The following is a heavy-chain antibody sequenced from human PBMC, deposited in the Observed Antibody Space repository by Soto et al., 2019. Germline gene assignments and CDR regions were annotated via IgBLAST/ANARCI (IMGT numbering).Heavy chain of an antibody. Sequence: PGGSLRLSCAASGFTFSSYSMNWVRQAPGKGLEWVSSISSSSSYIYYADSVKGRFTISRDNAKNSPYLQMNSLRAEDTAVYYCARDLSSGWYRGAGDVWGQGTTVTVSS. J-gene: IGHJ6*02. D-gene: IGHD6-19*01. V-gene: IGHV3-21*01. CDR2: ISSSSSYI. CDR1: GFTFSSYS. CDR3: ARDLSSGWYRGAGDV.